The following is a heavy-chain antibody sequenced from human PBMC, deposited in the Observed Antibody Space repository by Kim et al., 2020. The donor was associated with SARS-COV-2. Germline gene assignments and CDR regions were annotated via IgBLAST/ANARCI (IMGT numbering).Heavy chain of an antibody. J-gene: IGHJ4*02. CDR2: IIPILGIS. CDR3: AGFSAVEMSTRYYFDY. D-gene: IGHD5-12*01. V-gene: IGHV1-69*04. Sequence: SVKVSCKASGGTFRNAISWVRQAPGQGLEWMGRIIPILGISNYAQTFQGRVTITADRSTSTVYMELSSLRSDDTAVYYCAGFSAVEMSTRYYFDYWGQGTLVTVSS. CDR1: GGTFRNA.